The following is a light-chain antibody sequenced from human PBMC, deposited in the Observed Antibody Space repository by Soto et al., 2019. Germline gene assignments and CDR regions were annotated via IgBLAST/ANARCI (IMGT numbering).Light chain of an antibody. Sequence: DIQMTQSPSTLSASVDDRVTITCRASQSVGNWLAWFQQKPGKAPSLLVYLASNLQTGVPSRFSGVGSGTEFTLTISSLEPEDFAPYYCQHYSDYPLTFGPGTKVDLK. V-gene: IGKV1-5*03. CDR3: QHYSDYPLT. J-gene: IGKJ3*01. CDR1: QSVGNW. CDR2: LAS.